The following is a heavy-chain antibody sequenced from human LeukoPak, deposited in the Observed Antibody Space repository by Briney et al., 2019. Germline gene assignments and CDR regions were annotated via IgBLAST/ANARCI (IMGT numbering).Heavy chain of an antibody. CDR2: IRYDGSNK. D-gene: IGHD3-3*01. V-gene: IGHV3-30*02. CDR3: AKWHSAFWSGLIDY. Sequence: GGSLRLSCAASGFTFSSYGMHWVRQAPGKGLEWVAFIRYDGSNKYYADSVKGRFTISRDNSKNTPYLQMNSLRAEDTAVYYCAKWHSAFWSGLIDYWGQGTLVTVSS. J-gene: IGHJ4*02. CDR1: GFTFSSYG.